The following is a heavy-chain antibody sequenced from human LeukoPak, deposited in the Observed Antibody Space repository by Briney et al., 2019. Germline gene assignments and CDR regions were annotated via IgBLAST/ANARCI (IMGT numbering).Heavy chain of an antibody. CDR2: IRQDGSEK. CDR3: AREHSSGWYHRPYYFDY. D-gene: IGHD6-19*01. Sequence: GGSLRLSCETSGFSFSTYWMSWVRQAPGKGLEWVANIRQDGSEKYYVDSVKGRFTISRDIAKQSVFLQMNSLRAEDTAVYYCAREHSSGWYHRPYYFDYWGQGTLVTVSS. CDR1: GFSFSTYW. J-gene: IGHJ4*02. V-gene: IGHV3-7*01.